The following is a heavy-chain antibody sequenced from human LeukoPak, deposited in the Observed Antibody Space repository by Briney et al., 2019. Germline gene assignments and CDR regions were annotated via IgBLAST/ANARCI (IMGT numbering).Heavy chain of an antibody. CDR2: ISGSGGST. CDR3: AKDGGITMVRGVISYYGMDV. J-gene: IGHJ6*02. D-gene: IGHD3-10*01. V-gene: IGHV3-23*01. Sequence: GGSLRLCCAASGFSFSSYAMSWVRQAPGKGLEWVSAISGSGGSTYYADSVKGRFTISRDNSKNTLYLQMNSLRAEDTAVYYCAKDGGITMVRGVISYYGMDVWGQGTTVTVSS. CDR1: GFSFSSYA.